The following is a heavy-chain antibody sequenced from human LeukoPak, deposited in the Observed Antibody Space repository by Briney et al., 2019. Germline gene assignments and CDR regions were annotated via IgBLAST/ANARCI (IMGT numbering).Heavy chain of an antibody. CDR3: ATSGSVIIKGGLDF. CDR1: PLTGDY. CDR2: INPKGGGT. V-gene: IGHV1-2*02. D-gene: IGHD4-23*01. J-gene: IGHJ4*02. Sequence: GASVKVSCKPSPLTGDYVHWVRQAPGQGLEWMGWINPKGGGTNFAQKFHGRVTLTWDTSITTAYMEMGSLKYDDTAVYYCATSGSVIIKGGLDFWGQGTLLTVSS.